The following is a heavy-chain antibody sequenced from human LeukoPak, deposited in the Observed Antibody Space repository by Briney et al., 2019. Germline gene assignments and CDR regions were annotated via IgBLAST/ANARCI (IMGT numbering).Heavy chain of an antibody. Sequence: ASVKVSCKASGYTFTDYYIHWVRQAPGQGPEWMGWLNSESGGAKYAQRCQARVTMTRDTSISAAYMELSRLRSDDTAVYYCARDSGLLWFGEFIDYWGQGTLVTVSS. CDR3: ARDSGLLWFGEFIDY. J-gene: IGHJ4*02. D-gene: IGHD3-10*01. V-gene: IGHV1-2*02. CDR2: LNSESGGA. CDR1: GYTFTDYY.